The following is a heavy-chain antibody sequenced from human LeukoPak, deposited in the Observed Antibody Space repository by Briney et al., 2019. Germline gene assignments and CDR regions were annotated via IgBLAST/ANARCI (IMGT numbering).Heavy chain of an antibody. Sequence: SGGSLRLSCAASGFTFSSYGMHWVRQAPGKGLEGVAFIRYDGSNKYYADSVKGRFTISRDNSKNTLYLQMNSLRAEDTAVYYCAKPQDSSGYYYPVDYWGQGTLVTVSS. J-gene: IGHJ4*02. CDR3: AKPQDSSGYYYPVDY. V-gene: IGHV3-30*02. CDR2: IRYDGSNK. D-gene: IGHD3-22*01. CDR1: GFTFSSYG.